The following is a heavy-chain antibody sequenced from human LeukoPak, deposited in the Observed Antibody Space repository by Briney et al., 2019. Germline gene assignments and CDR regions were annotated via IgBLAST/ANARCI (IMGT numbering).Heavy chain of an antibody. J-gene: IGHJ4*02. CDR3: ARERPQQALDY. CDR1: GFTFSSYA. Sequence: PGGSLRLSCAASGFTFSSYAMHWVRQAPGKGLEWVAVISYDGSNKYYADSVKGRFTISRDNSKNTLYLQMSSLRAEDTAVYYCARERPQQALDYWGQGTLVTVSS. D-gene: IGHD6-13*01. V-gene: IGHV3-30-3*01. CDR2: ISYDGSNK.